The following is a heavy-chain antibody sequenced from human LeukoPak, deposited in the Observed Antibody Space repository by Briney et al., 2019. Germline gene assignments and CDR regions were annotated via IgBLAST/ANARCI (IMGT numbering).Heavy chain of an antibody. Sequence: GSLRLSCAASGFTFSSYSMNWVRQAPGKGLEWVSSISSSSSYIYYADSVKGRFTISGDNAKNSLYLQMNSLRAEDTAVYYCASEAMVTSFDYWGQGTLVTVSS. V-gene: IGHV3-21*01. CDR3: ASEAMVTSFDY. CDR1: GFTFSSYS. CDR2: ISSSSSYI. J-gene: IGHJ4*02. D-gene: IGHD5-18*01.